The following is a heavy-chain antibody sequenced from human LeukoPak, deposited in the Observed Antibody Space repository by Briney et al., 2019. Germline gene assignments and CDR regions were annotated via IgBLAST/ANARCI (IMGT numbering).Heavy chain of an antibody. CDR2: ISSSSSYI. V-gene: IGHV3-21*01. CDR1: GFTFSGYW. J-gene: IGHJ5*02. D-gene: IGHD6-13*01. Sequence: PGGSLRLSCAASGFTFSGYWMNWVRQAPGKGLEWVSSISSSSSYIYYADSVKGRFTISRDNAKNSLYLQMNSLRAEDTAVYYCARGSIRYSSSWYWFDPWGQGTLVTVSS. CDR3: ARGSIRYSSSWYWFDP.